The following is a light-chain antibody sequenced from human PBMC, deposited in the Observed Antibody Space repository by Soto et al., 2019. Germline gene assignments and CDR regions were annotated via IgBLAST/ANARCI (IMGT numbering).Light chain of an antibody. CDR1: SSDVGGYNY. CDR3: SSYSSTSTPYV. V-gene: IGLV2-14*01. Sequence: SALTQPPSASGSPGQSVAISCTGTSSDVGGYNYVSWYQQHPGKAPKLMIYEVNSRPSGVSNRFSGSKSGSAASLTISGLQAEDEADYYCSSYSSTSTPYVFGGGTKVTV. CDR2: EVN. J-gene: IGLJ1*01.